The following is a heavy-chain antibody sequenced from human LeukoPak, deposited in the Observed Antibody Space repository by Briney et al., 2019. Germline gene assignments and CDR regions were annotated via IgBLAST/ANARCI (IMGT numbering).Heavy chain of an antibody. J-gene: IGHJ4*02. D-gene: IGHD3-22*01. CDR3: ARRYYYDSSGSYYFDY. CDR1: GFTFSSYE. Sequence: GGSLRLSCAASGFTFSSYEMNWVRQAPGKGLEWVSYISSRGSTIYYADSVKGRFTISRDNAKNSLYLQMNSLRAEDTAVYYCARRYYYDSSGSYYFDYWGQGTLVTVSS. CDR2: ISSRGSTI. V-gene: IGHV3-48*03.